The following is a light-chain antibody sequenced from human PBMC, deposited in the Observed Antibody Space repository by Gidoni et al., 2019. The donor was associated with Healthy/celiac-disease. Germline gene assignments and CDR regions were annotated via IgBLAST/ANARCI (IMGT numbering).Light chain of an antibody. J-gene: IGKJ4*01. CDR2: WAS. CDR3: QQYYNAPIT. V-gene: IGKV4-1*01. CDR1: QSLLSTSNNKNF. Sequence: DIVMTQSPDSLPVSLGERASITCRSSQSLLSTSNNKNFLAWYRQKAGQPPKLLIYWASTRESGVPDRFSGRGSGTHFTLTFSSLQAEDVAVYYCQQYYNAPITFGGGTKVEIK.